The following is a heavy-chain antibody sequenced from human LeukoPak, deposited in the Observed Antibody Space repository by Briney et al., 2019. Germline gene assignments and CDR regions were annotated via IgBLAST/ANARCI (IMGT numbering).Heavy chain of an antibody. Sequence: GGSLRLSCAASGFTFSYYWMTWVRQAPGRGLEWVANIDIDGNKKDYVDSVKGRFTISRDNAKNSLYLQMISLRAEDTAVYYCATDKPFRAFTIWGQGTMVTVSS. J-gene: IGHJ3*02. CDR1: GFTFSYYW. CDR2: IDIDGNKK. V-gene: IGHV3-7*03. CDR3: ATDKPFRAFTI.